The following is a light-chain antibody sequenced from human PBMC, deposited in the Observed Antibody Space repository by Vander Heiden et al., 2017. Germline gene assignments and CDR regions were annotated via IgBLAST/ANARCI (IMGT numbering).Light chain of an antibody. CDR3: CSCTSSRTYV. CDR2: DVG. CDR1: SGDIGGYNY. V-gene: IGLV2-14*03. Sequence: HSALTHPASRLGSPRQSITISCTGPSGDIGGYNYVSWYQQHPGKAPKLMMYDVGSRPSGVSNRFSGSKSGKTASLTISGLQAEDEADYYCCSCTSSRTYVFGTGTKVTVL. J-gene: IGLJ1*01.